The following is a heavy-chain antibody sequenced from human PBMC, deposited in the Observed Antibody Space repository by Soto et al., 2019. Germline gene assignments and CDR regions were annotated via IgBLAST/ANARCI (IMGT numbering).Heavy chain of an antibody. CDR2: IDPSDSYT. D-gene: IGHD3-22*01. V-gene: IGHV5-10-1*01. CDR3: ARVSPHYYYDSSGYRY. J-gene: IGHJ4*02. Sequence: GESLKISCNGSGYIFTSYWISWVRQMPGKGLEWMGRIDPSDSYTNYSPSFQGHVTISADKSISTAYLQWSSLKASDTAMYYCARVSPHYYYDSSGYRYWGQGTLVTVSS. CDR1: GYIFTSYW.